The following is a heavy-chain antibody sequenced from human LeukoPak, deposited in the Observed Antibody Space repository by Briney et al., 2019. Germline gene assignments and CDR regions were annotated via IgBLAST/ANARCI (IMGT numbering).Heavy chain of an antibody. V-gene: IGHV1-24*01. Sequence: ASVNVSCKVSGYTLTELSMHWVRQAPGKGLEWMGGFDPEDGETIYAQKFQGRVTMTEDTSTDTAYMELSSLRSEDTAVYYCATEYYGSGSYGYYFDYWGQGTLVTVSS. D-gene: IGHD3-10*01. J-gene: IGHJ4*02. CDR2: FDPEDGET. CDR1: GYTLTELS. CDR3: ATEYYGSGSYGYYFDY.